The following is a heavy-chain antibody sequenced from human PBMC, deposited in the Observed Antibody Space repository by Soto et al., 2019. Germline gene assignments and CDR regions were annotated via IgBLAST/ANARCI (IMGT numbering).Heavy chain of an antibody. V-gene: IGHV3-72*01. D-gene: IGHD4-17*01. J-gene: IGHJ4*02. Sequence: PGGSLRLSCAASGFTFSDHYMDWVRQAPGKGLEWVGRTRNKANSYTTEYAASVKGRFTISRDDSKNSLYLQMNSLKTEDTAVYYCARVLGDYEVEQYFDYWGQGTLVTVSS. CDR1: GFTFSDHY. CDR3: ARVLGDYEVEQYFDY. CDR2: TRNKANSYTT.